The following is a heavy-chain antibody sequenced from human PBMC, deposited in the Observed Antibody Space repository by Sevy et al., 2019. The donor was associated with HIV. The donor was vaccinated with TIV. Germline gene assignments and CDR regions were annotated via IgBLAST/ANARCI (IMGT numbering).Heavy chain of an antibody. V-gene: IGHV3-30-3*01. CDR1: GFTFSSYA. D-gene: IGHD6-13*01. CDR2: ISYDGSNK. CDR3: ERADSSSWRDFYYYYGMDV. J-gene: IGHJ6*02. Sequence: GGSLRLSCAASGFTFSSYAMHWVRQAPGKGLEWVAVISYDGSNKYYADSVKGRFTISRDNSKNTLYLQMNSLRAEDTAVYHCERADSSSWRDFYYYYGMDVWGQGTTVTVSS.